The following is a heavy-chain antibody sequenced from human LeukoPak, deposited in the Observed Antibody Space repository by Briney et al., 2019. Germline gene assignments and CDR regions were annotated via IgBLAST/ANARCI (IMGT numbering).Heavy chain of an antibody. CDR3: ARDAYGSGSYLDY. CDR2: INHSGST. Sequence: SETLSLTCDVYGGSFSGYYWSWIRQPPGKGLEWIGEINHSGSTNYNPSLKSRVTISVDRSKNQFSLKLSSVTAADTAVYYCARDAYGSGSYLDYWGQGTLVTVSS. D-gene: IGHD3-10*01. J-gene: IGHJ4*02. CDR1: GGSFSGYY. V-gene: IGHV4-34*01.